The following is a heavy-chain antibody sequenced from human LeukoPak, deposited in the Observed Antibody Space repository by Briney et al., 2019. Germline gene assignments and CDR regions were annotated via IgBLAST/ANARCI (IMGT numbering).Heavy chain of an antibody. V-gene: IGHV3-53*01. Sequence: PGGSLRLSCAASGFTVSSYYMSWVRQAPGKGLEWVSVIYSGGSTYYADSVKGRFTLSRDNSKNTLYLQMNSLRAEDTAVYYCAKLYTSRWYNDYWGQGTLVTVSS. CDR1: GFTVSSYY. CDR3: AKLYTSRWYNDY. J-gene: IGHJ4*02. D-gene: IGHD6-13*01. CDR2: IYSGGST.